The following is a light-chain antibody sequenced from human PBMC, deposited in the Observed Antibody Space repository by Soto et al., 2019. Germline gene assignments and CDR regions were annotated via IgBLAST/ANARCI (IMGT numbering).Light chain of an antibody. V-gene: IGKV3-15*01. CDR3: QQYNNWS. Sequence: EIVLTQSPATLSVSPGDRVTLSCRASQSVDINLAWYQQKPGQAPRLLIYAASTRATGIPARFSGSGSGTEFTLTISSLQSEDFAVYYCQQYNNWSFGQGTRLEIK. CDR1: QSVDIN. J-gene: IGKJ5*01. CDR2: AAS.